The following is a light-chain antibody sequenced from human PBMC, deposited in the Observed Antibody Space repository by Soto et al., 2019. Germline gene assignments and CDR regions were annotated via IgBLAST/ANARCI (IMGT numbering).Light chain of an antibody. V-gene: IGKV3-20*01. Sequence: EIVLTQSPGTLSLSPGDRATLSCRASQSVSSSDLAWYQQKAAQAPRLLIYGASSRATGIPDRFSGSGSGTDFTLTISRLEPEDFAVYYCQQYGSSPLYTFGQGTKLEI. J-gene: IGKJ2*01. CDR2: GAS. CDR3: QQYGSSPLYT. CDR1: QSVSSSD.